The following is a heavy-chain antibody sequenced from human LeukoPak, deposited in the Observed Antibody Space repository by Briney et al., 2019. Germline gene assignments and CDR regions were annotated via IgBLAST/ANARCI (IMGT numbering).Heavy chain of an antibody. J-gene: IGHJ4*02. D-gene: IGHD4-17*01. CDR2: ISWNSGRI. V-gene: IGHV3-9*01. Sequence: GGSLRLSCAASGFTFSNYGMHWVRQTPGKGLEWVSGISWNSGRIGYADSVKGRFTISRDNAKNSLYLQMNSLRAEDTALYYCAKETYGDFPYYDYWGQGTLVTVSS. CDR3: AKETYGDFPYYDY. CDR1: GFTFSNYG.